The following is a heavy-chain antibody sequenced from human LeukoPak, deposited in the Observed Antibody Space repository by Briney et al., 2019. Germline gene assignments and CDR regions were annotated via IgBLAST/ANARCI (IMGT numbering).Heavy chain of an antibody. Sequence: PSETLSLTCAVYGGSFNAYYWSWIRQPPGKGLEWIGEINHSGSTNYNPSLKSRVTISVDTSKNQFSLKLSSVTAADTAVYYCARNRSYGYKYWGQGTLVTVSS. V-gene: IGHV4-34*01. CDR2: INHSGST. CDR1: GGSFNAYY. J-gene: IGHJ4*02. CDR3: ARNRSYGYKY. D-gene: IGHD5-18*01.